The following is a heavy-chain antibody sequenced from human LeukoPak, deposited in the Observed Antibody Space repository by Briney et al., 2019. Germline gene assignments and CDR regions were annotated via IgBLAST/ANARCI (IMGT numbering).Heavy chain of an antibody. CDR2: IYYSGST. D-gene: IGHD3-3*01. Sequence: SETLSLTCTVSGGSISSSSYYWGWIRQPPGKVLEWIGSIYYSGSTYYNPSLKSRVTISVDTSKNQFSLKLSSVTAADTAVYYCASPKTDFWSGYYFDYWGQGTLVTVSS. CDR3: ASPKTDFWSGYYFDY. CDR1: GGSISSSSYY. J-gene: IGHJ4*02. V-gene: IGHV4-39*01.